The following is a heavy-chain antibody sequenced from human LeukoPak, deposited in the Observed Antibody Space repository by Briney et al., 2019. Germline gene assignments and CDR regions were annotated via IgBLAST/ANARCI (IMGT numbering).Heavy chain of an antibody. J-gene: IGHJ4*02. CDR2: IYYSGST. CDR3: ARGDIVVVPADVYFDY. D-gene: IGHD2-2*01. Sequence: SETLSLTCTVSGGSISSYYWSWIRQPPGKGLEWIGYIYYSGSTNYNPSLKSRVTISVETSKNRLCLKLSSVTAADTAVYYCARGDIVVVPADVYFDYWGQGTLVTVSS. CDR1: GGSISSYY. V-gene: IGHV4-59*01.